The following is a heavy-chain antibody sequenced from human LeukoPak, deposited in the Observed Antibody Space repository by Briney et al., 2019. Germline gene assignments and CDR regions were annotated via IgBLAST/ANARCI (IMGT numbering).Heavy chain of an antibody. CDR3: AREEFRGTYNG. D-gene: IGHD1-14*01. CDR1: GGSISSGSYY. V-gene: IGHV4-61*02. Sequence: SETLSLTCTVSGGSISSGSYYWSWIRQPAGKGLEWIGRIYTSGSTNYNPSLKSRVTISVDTSKNQFSLKLSSVTAADTAVYYCAREEFRGTYNGWGQGTLATVSS. CDR2: IYTSGST. J-gene: IGHJ4*02.